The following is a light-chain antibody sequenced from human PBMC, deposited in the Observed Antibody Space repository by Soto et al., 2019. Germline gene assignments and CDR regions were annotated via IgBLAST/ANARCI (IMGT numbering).Light chain of an antibody. J-gene: IGKJ1*01. CDR2: AAS. Sequence: DIQMTQSPSSLSASVGDRVTITCRASQSIITYLNWYQQKPGQAPNLLISAASSLQSGVPSRFSGSGSGTDFTLTISSLQREDFATYYCQQSASIPWTFGQGTKVEIK. V-gene: IGKV1-39*01. CDR3: QQSASIPWT. CDR1: QSIITY.